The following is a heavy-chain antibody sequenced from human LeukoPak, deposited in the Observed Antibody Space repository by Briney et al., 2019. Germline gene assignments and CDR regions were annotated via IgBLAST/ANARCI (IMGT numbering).Heavy chain of an antibody. CDR3: ARGASDRAEYFQH. J-gene: IGHJ1*01. CDR2: IYYSGST. V-gene: IGHV4-59*01. Sequence: SESVSLTCTVSGASISRYYWSWTRQPPGKGLEWIGYIYYSGSTNYTPSLTSRVTISVDTSKNQYSLKLSSVTAADTAVYYCARGASDRAEYFQHWGQDTLVSVSS. CDR1: GASISRYY.